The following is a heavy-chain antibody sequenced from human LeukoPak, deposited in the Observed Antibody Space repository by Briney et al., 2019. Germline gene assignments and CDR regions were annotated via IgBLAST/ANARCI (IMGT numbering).Heavy chain of an antibody. J-gene: IGHJ5*02. V-gene: IGHV4-34*01. Sequence: PSETLSLTCAVYIDSFSNYHWNWIRQTPAKGMEWIGEVNESGGTNISPSLRSRVILSVDTSKNQFSLKLVSVTVADTAIYYCARGQGATVPQVGKNWFDPWGQGTRVTVSS. CDR1: IDSFSNYH. CDR3: ARGQGATVPQVGKNWFDP. D-gene: IGHD1-26*01. CDR2: VNESGGT.